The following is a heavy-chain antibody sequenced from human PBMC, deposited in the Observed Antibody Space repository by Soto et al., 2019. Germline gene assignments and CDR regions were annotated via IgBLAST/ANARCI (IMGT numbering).Heavy chain of an antibody. D-gene: IGHD6-13*01. CDR2: INYSGRT. V-gene: IGHV4-59*01. CDR3: ARYAGSSWFDY. J-gene: IGHJ4*02. Sequence: SETLSLTCTVSGGSISTYYWSWIRQPPGKGLEWIGYINYSGRTNYNPSLKSRVTMSLDTSKNQFSLKLRSVTAADTALFYCARYAGSSWFDYWGQGTLVTVSS. CDR1: GGSISTYY.